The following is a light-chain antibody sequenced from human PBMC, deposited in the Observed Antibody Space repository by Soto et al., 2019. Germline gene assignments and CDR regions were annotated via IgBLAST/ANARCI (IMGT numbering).Light chain of an antibody. J-gene: IGKJ1*01. V-gene: IGKV3-11*01. CDR1: ESVSTF. Sequence: EIVLTQSPATLSLSPGERATLSCRARESVSTFLAWYQQKPGQAPRLLIYEASSRATGIPARFSGGGSGTVFTLTISRLEPEDFAVYYCQQRSKWPWTFGQGTKVEI. CDR2: EAS. CDR3: QQRSKWPWT.